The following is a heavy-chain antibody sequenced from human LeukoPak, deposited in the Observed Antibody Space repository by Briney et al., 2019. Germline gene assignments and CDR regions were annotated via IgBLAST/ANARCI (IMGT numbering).Heavy chain of an antibody. V-gene: IGHV3-9*01. CDR1: GFTFDDYA. CDR3: AKAGRRWLQSPFDY. J-gene: IGHJ4*02. D-gene: IGHD5-24*01. Sequence: GGSLRLSCAASGFTFDDYAMHWVRQAPGKGLEWVSGISWNSGSIGYADSVKGRFTISRDNAKNSLYLQMNSLRAEDTALYYCAKAGRRWLQSPFDYWGQGTLVNVSS. CDR2: ISWNSGSI.